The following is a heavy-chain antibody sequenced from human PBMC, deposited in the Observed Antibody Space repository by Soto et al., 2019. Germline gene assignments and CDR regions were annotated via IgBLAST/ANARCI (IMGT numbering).Heavy chain of an antibody. CDR1: GFTFSDYY. CDR3: ARAVGATLGAIYYYYYGMDV. D-gene: IGHD1-26*01. V-gene: IGHV3-11*01. J-gene: IGHJ6*02. Sequence: GSLRLSCAASGFTFSDYYMSWIRQAPGKGLEWVSYISSSGSTIYYADSVKGRFTISRDNAKNSLYLQMNSLRAEDTGVYYCARAVGATLGAIYYYYYGMDVWGQGTTVTVSS. CDR2: ISSSGSTI.